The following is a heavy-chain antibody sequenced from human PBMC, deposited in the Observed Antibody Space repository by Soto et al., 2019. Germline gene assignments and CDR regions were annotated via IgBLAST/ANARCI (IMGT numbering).Heavy chain of an antibody. D-gene: IGHD1-1*01. J-gene: IGHJ4*02. Sequence: EVQLLESGGGLVQPGGSLTLSCAASGFTFSNHAMSWVRQPPGKGLEWVSGVGTGDATYYAHSVKGRFTVSRDDFKNIVYLQMDNLRAEDTAVYYCAMEDVARRFNFEYWGQGALVTVSS. CDR2: VGTGDAT. V-gene: IGHV3-23*01. CDR3: AMEDVARRFNFEY. CDR1: GFTFSNHA.